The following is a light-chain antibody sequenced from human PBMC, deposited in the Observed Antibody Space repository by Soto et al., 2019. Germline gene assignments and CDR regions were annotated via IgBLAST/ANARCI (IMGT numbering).Light chain of an antibody. V-gene: IGLV3-1*01. CDR2: QDS. Sequence: SYELTQPPSVSVSPGQTASITCSGDKLGDKYVCWYHQKPGQSPVLVNYQDSKRPSGIPERFSGSNSGNTATLTISGTQPMDEADYYCQAWDRSTGVFGTGTKLTVL. CDR3: QAWDRSTGV. J-gene: IGLJ1*01. CDR1: KLGDKY.